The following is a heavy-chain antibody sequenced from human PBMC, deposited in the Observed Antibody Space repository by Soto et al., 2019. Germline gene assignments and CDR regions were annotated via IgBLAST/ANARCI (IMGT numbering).Heavy chain of an antibody. CDR2: ISSSSSYI. D-gene: IGHD6-13*01. J-gene: IGHJ4*02. CDR1: GFTFSSYS. CDR3: ARGLTGQQLEGY. V-gene: IGHV3-21*01. Sequence: EVQLVESGGGLVKPGGSLRLSCAASGFTFSSYSMNWVRQAPGKGLEWASSISSSSSYIYYADSVKGRFTISRDNAKNSLYLQMNSLRAEDTAVYYCARGLTGQQLEGYWGQGTLVTVSS.